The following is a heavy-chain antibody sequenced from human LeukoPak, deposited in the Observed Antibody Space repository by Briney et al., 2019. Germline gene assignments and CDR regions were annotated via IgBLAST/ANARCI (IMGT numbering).Heavy chain of an antibody. CDR3: ARSVQYQLPTMGY. V-gene: IGHV4-30-4*01. J-gene: IGHJ4*02. Sequence: SETLSLTCTVSGGSISSGDYYWSWIRQPPGKGLEWIGYIYYSGSTYYNPSLKSRVTISVDKSKNQFSLKLSSVTAADTAVYYCARSVQYQLPTMGYWGQGTLVTVSS. CDR1: GGSISSGDYY. D-gene: IGHD2-2*01. CDR2: IYYSGST.